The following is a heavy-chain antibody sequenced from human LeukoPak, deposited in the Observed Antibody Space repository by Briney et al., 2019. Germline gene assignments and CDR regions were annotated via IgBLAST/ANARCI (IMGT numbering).Heavy chain of an antibody. CDR3: ARDRRLGITGTTYYGMDV. CDR1: GYTFTSYG. V-gene: IGHV1-18*01. J-gene: IGHJ6*02. CDR2: ISAYNGNT. Sequence: ASVKVSYKASGYTFTSYGISWVRQAPGQGLEWMGWISAYNGNTNYAQKLQGRATITTDTSTSTAYMELRSLRSDDTAVYYCARDRRLGITGTTYYGMDVWGQGTTVTVSS. D-gene: IGHD1-7*01.